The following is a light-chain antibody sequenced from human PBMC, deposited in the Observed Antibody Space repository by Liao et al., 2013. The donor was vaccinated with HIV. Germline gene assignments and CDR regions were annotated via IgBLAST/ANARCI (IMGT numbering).Light chain of an antibody. Sequence: SYVLTQPPSVSVAPGKTARITCGGNNIGSKGVHWYQQKPGQAPVVVISYDSDRPSGIPERFSGSNSGHTATLTISRVEAGDEADYYCQVWDSSGRGVFGGGTKLTVL. J-gene: IGLJ2*01. CDR3: QVWDSSGRGV. CDR1: NIGSKG. V-gene: IGLV3-21*04. CDR2: YDS.